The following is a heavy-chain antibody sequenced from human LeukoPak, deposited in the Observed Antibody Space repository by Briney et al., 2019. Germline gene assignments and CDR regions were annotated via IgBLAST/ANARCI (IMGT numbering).Heavy chain of an antibody. CDR1: GFTFSSYG. D-gene: IGHD2-15*01. CDR3: ARVGCSGGSCYMYYFDY. V-gene: IGHV3-30*04. J-gene: IGHJ4*02. Sequence: PGRSLRLSCAASGFTFSSYGMHWVRQAPGKGLEWVAVISYDGRKKYYADSVKGRFTISRDNSKNTLYLQMNSLRAEDTAVYYCARVGCSGGSCYMYYFDYWGQGTLVTVSS. CDR2: ISYDGRKK.